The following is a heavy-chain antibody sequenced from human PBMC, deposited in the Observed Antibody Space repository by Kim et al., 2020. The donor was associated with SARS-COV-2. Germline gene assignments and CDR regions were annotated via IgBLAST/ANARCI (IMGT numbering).Heavy chain of an antibody. CDR3: ATDRSWAY. J-gene: IGHJ4*02. CDR1: GFTFSNYA. V-gene: IGHV3-23*01. CDR2: TGGRGIKT. D-gene: IGHD7-27*01. Sequence: GGSLRLSCAASGFTFSNYALSWVRQAPGKGLEWVSATGGRGIKTYYADSVKGRFTISRDNSKNTLFLQMNSLRAEDTAVYFCATDRSWAYWGQGTLVTVS.